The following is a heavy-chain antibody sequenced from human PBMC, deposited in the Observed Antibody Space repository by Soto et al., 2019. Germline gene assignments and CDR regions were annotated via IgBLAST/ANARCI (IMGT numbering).Heavy chain of an antibody. CDR2: IYHSGST. CDR3: ARTYYYDSSGYYRHYYYYGMDV. Sequence: PSETLSLTCAVSGYSISSGYYWGWIRQPPGKGLEWIGSIYHSGSTYYNPSLKSRVTISVDTSKNQFSLKLSSVTAADTAVYYCARTYYYDSSGYYRHYYYYGMDVWGQGTTVTSP. CDR1: GYSISSGYY. V-gene: IGHV4-38-2*01. J-gene: IGHJ6*02. D-gene: IGHD3-22*01.